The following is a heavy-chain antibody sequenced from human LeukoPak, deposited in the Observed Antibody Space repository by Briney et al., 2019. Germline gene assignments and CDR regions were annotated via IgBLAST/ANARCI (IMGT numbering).Heavy chain of an antibody. CDR1: GFTFDDYA. Sequence: GGSLRLSCAACGFTFDDYAMHWGRQAPGKGLEWVSGISWNSGSIGYADSVKGRFTISRDNAKNSLYLQMNSLRAGDTALYYCAKGKMAAMAETFDYWGQGTRVTVSS. CDR2: ISWNSGSI. V-gene: IGHV3-9*01. CDR3: AKGKMAAMAETFDY. J-gene: IGHJ4*02. D-gene: IGHD5-18*01.